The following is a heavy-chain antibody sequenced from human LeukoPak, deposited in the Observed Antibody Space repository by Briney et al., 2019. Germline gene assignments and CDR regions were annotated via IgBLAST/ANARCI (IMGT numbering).Heavy chain of an antibody. CDR3: ARGWLYFDY. D-gene: IGHD5-12*01. J-gene: IGHJ4*02. CDR2: INHSGST. CDR1: GGSFSGYY. V-gene: IGHV4-34*01. Sequence: PSETLSITCAVYGGSFSGYYWSWIRQPPGKGLEWIGEINHSGSTNYNPSLKSRVTISVDTSKNQFSLKLGSVTAADTAVYYCARGWLYFDYWGQGTLVTVSS.